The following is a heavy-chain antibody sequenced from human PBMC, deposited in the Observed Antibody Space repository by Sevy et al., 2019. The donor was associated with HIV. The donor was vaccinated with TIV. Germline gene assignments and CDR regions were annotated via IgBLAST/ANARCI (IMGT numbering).Heavy chain of an antibody. CDR3: ATATQIAVAAHFDY. CDR1: GYTLTELS. V-gene: IGHV1-24*01. CDR2: FDPEDGET. J-gene: IGHJ4*02. Sequence: ASVKVSCKVSGYTLTELSMHWVRQAPGKGLEWMGSFDPEDGETIYAQKFQGRVTMTEDTSTDTAYMELSSLRSEDTAVYYCATATQIAVAAHFDYWGQGTLVTVSS. D-gene: IGHD6-19*01.